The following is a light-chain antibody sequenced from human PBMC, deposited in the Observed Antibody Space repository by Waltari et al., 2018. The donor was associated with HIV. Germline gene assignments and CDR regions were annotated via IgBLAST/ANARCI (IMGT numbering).Light chain of an antibody. CDR1: QSISSY. CDR3: QQSYSTPWT. J-gene: IGKJ1*01. Sequence: DIQITQSPSSLSASVAERVTITCRASQSISSYLNWYQQKPGKAPKLLIYAASSLQSGVPSRFSGSGSGTDFTLTISSLQPEDFATYYCQQSYSTPWTFGQGTKVEIK. CDR2: AAS. V-gene: IGKV1-39*01.